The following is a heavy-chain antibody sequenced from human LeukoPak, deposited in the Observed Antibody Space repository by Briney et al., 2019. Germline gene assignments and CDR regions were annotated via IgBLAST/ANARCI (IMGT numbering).Heavy chain of an antibody. CDR1: GFMFSSNW. D-gene: IGHD5-24*01. CDR3: AKEGRSLQTY. J-gene: IGHJ4*02. Sequence: GGSLRLSCAASGFMFSSNWMSWVRLAPGKGLEWVANIKEDGTETYYVDSVKGRFTISRDNAKNSLYLQVNSLRVEDTAVYYCAKEGRSLQTYWGQGTLVTVSS. CDR2: IKEDGTET. V-gene: IGHV3-7*03.